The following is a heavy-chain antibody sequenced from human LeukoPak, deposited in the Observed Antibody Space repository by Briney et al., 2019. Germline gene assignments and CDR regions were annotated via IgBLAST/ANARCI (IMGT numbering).Heavy chain of an antibody. J-gene: IGHJ4*02. CDR2: ISSSGTTM. CDR3: ARGGDYGDYFDY. V-gene: IGHV3-48*03. D-gene: IGHD4-17*01. CDR1: GFTFRTYE. Sequence: QSGGSLRLSCVASGFTFRTYEVNWVRQAPGKGLEWVSFISSSGTTMYYADSVQGRFTISRDNTENSLSLQMNSLRAEATALYFCARGGDYGDYFDYWGQGSLVTVSS.